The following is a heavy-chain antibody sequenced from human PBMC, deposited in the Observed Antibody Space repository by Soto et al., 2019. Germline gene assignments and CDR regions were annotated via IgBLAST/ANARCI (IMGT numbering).Heavy chain of an antibody. CDR2: INTDNGDA. Sequence: ASVKVSCKASGYTFTSYSIHWVRQAPGQGLEWIGWINTDNGDAKYSQKFQGRVTVTRDTSATTAYMEVSSLRSEDTAVFYCARDWTHYDSSCPGDYWGQGTLVTVSS. CDR1: GYTFTSYS. D-gene: IGHD3-22*01. J-gene: IGHJ4*02. V-gene: IGHV1-3*04. CDR3: ARDWTHYDSSCPGDY.